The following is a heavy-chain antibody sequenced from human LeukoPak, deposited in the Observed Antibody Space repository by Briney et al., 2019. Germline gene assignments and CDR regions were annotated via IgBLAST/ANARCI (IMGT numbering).Heavy chain of an antibody. Sequence: GGALRLSCSASGFTFSTSAMHWVRQAPGGGLEYGSAISSTAYTTYYADSVKGRFSISKNNSKNTLYLQMSSLRAEDTAVYYCVKRVTAVSGTENWGQGTLVSVSS. V-gene: IGHV3-64D*09. CDR2: ISSTAYTT. CDR1: GFTFSTSA. J-gene: IGHJ4*02. CDR3: VKRVTAVSGTEN. D-gene: IGHD6-19*01.